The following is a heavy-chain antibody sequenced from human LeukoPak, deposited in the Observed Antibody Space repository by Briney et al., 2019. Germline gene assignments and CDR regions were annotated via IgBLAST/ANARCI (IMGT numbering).Heavy chain of an antibody. Sequence: PGGSLRLSCAASGFTFSSYGMHWVRQAPGKGLEWVSYISSSSSTIYYADSVKGRFTISRDNAKNSLYLQMNSLRAEDAAVYYCARDTGYDILTGYYAYYFDYWGQGTLVTVSS. D-gene: IGHD3-9*01. J-gene: IGHJ4*02. V-gene: IGHV3-48*04. CDR3: ARDTGYDILTGYYAYYFDY. CDR1: GFTFSSYG. CDR2: ISSSSSTI.